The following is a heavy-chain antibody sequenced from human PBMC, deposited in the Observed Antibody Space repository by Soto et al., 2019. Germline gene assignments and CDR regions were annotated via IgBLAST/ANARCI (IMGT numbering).Heavy chain of an antibody. D-gene: IGHD2-21*02. CDR1: GYTFTSYA. CDR3: ARSIVVVTALDY. CDR2: INAGNGNT. J-gene: IGHJ4*02. V-gene: IGHV1-3*05. Sequence: QVQLVQSGAEEKKPGASVKVSCKASGYTFTSYAMHWVRQAPGQRLEWMGWINAGNGNTKYSQKFQGRVTITSDTSASTAYMELSSLRSEDTAVYDCARSIVVVTALDYWGQGTLVTVSS.